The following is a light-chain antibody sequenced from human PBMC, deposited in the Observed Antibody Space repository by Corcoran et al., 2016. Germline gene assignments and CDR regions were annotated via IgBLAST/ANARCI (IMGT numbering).Light chain of an antibody. Sequence: DIQLTQPASASASVGDTVKSSCRASQSVGNYLTWYQQKQGKPPQLLIYYANTLGSGVPSRYSGSGSETDFTLTISCLQPEEFVTYYCLQSYSSPSFGAATTLDI. V-gene: IGKV1-27*01. CDR1: QSVGNY. J-gene: IGKJ4*02. CDR2: YAN. CDR3: LQSYSSPS.